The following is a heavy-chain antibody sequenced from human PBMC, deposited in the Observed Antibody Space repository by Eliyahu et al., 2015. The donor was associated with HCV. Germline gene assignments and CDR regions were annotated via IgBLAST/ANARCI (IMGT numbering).Heavy chain of an antibody. V-gene: IGHV3-33*01. J-gene: IGHJ1*01. CDR2: IWYDGSNK. CDR1: GFSFSTYG. CDR3: ARDREGGVDSFQH. D-gene: IGHD3-16*01. Sequence: QVQLVESGGGVVQPGRSLRLSCAASGFSFSTYGMHWVRQXPGKGLEWVAVIWYDGSNKFYVDSVKGRFTISRDNSKNTLFLQMNSLRVEDTAVYYCARDREGGVDSFQHWGQGTLVTVSS.